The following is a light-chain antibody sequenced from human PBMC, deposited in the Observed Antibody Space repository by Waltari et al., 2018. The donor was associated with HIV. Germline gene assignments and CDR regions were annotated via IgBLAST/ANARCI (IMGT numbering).Light chain of an antibody. CDR2: DDS. J-gene: IGLJ2*01. V-gene: IGLV3-21*02. CDR1: NIGSKS. Sequence: SYVLTQPPSVSVAPGQTARITCGGNNIGSKSVHWYQQKPGQAPVLVVDDDSDRPSGIPERVSGSNSGNTATLTISRVEAGDEADYYWQVWDSSSDHTRVFGGGTKLTVL. CDR3: QVWDSSSDHTRV.